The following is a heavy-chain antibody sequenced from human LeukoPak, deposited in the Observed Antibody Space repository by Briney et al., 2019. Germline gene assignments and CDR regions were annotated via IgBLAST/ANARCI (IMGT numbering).Heavy chain of an antibody. CDR2: ISGSGGST. CDR1: GLTFSSYA. CDR3: GKRLRRYYDSSGYLNY. Sequence: GGSLRLSCAASGLTFSSYAMSWVRQAPGKGLEWVSAISGSGGSTYYPASVKGRFTISRDNSKNTLYLQMNSLRAETTAVYYCGKRLRRYYDSSGYLNYWGQGTLVTVSS. V-gene: IGHV3-23*01. D-gene: IGHD3-22*01. J-gene: IGHJ4*02.